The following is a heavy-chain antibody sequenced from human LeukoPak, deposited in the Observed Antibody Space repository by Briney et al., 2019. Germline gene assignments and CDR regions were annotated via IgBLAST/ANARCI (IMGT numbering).Heavy chain of an antibody. CDR2: IYYSGSA. Sequence: SETLSLTCTVAGVSISSYYWSWIRQPPGKGLEWIGYIYYSGSANYNPSLKSRVTISVDTSKNQFSLKLSSVTAVDTAVYYCARDQGQWLVTGYGMDVWGQGTTVTVSS. V-gene: IGHV4-59*01. CDR3: ARDQGQWLVTGYGMDV. D-gene: IGHD6-19*01. CDR1: GVSISSYY. J-gene: IGHJ6*02.